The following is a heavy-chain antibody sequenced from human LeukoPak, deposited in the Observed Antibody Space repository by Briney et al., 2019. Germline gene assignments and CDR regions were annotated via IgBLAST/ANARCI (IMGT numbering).Heavy chain of an antibody. D-gene: IGHD3-10*01. Sequence: PSETLSLTCTVSGGSISSGSYYWRWLPQPAGKGLEWIGRIYTSGSTNYNPSLKSRVTISVDTSKKQFSLKLSSVTAADTAVYYCARDSITMVRGTGYYFDYWGQGTLVTVSS. CDR2: IYTSGST. CDR1: GGSISSGSYY. CDR3: ARDSITMVRGTGYYFDY. J-gene: IGHJ4*02. V-gene: IGHV4-61*02.